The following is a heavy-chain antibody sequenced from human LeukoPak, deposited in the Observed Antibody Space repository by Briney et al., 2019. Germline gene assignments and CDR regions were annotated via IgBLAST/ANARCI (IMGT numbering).Heavy chain of an antibody. D-gene: IGHD6-13*01. CDR2: MNPNSGNT. CDR3: ARVRWQQLADY. Sequence: ASVKVSCKASGYTFIDYYIHWVRQAPGQGLEWMGWMNPNSGNTGYAQKFQGRVTMTRNTSISTAYMELSSLRSEDTAVYYCARVRWQQLADYWGQGTLVTVSS. CDR1: GYTFIDYY. J-gene: IGHJ4*02. V-gene: IGHV1-8*02.